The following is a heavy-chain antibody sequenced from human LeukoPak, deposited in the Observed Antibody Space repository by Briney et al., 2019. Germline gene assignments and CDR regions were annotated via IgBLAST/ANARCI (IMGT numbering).Heavy chain of an antibody. CDR2: IYTSGST. V-gene: IGHV4-4*07. Sequence: SETLSLTCTVSGGSISSDYWSWIRQPAGKGLEWIGRIYTSGSTNYNPSLKSRVTMSVDTSKNQFSLKLSSVTAADTAVYYCARDGNDFWSGYYQSYMDVWGQGTTVTVSS. CDR1: GGSISSDY. D-gene: IGHD3-3*01. J-gene: IGHJ6*03. CDR3: ARDGNDFWSGYYQSYMDV.